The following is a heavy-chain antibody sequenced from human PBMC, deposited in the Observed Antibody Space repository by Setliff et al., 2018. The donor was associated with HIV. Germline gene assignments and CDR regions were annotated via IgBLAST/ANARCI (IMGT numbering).Heavy chain of an antibody. D-gene: IGHD3-10*01. V-gene: IGHV1-69-2*01. CDR2: VDPKNGKT. CDR3: ATLDYYGSQTYNLALHY. CDR1: GYTFTDYC. Sequence: ASVKVSCKASGYTFTDYCVHWVQQAPGKGLEWMGRVDPKNGKTLYAENLRGRITITADTSTDTAYMELNSLRSEDTAMYYCATLDYYGSQTYNLALHYWGQGTLVTVSS. J-gene: IGHJ4*02.